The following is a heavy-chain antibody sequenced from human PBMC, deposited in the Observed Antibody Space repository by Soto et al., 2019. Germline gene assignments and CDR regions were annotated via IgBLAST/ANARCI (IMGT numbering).Heavy chain of an antibody. V-gene: IGHV3-72*01. CDR1: GLIFSDYH. J-gene: IGHJ6*02. D-gene: IGHD6-19*01. CDR3: AMLGGWSGGSSGMDV. CDR2: IRRKANSYTT. Sequence: EVQLVESGGGLVQPGGSLRLSCAASGLIFSDYHMDWVRQAPGKGLEWVGRIRRKANSYTTEYAASVKGRFTIARDDSKNSLYLQMNSLKSEDKAGYYCAMLGGWSGGSSGMDVWGQGTTVTFSS.